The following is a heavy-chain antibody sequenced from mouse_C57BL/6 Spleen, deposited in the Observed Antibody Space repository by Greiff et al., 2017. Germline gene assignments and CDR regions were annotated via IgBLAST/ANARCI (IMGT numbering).Heavy chain of an antibody. D-gene: IGHD2-3*01. CDR3: AREAWLLPFAY. J-gene: IGHJ3*01. V-gene: IGHV1-76*01. Sequence: QVQLQQSGAELVRPGASVKLSCKASGYTFTDYYINWVKQRPGQGLEWIARIYPGSGNTYYNEKFKGKATLTAEKSSSTAYMQLSSLTSEDSAVYVCAREAWLLPFAYWGQGTLVTVSA. CDR2: IYPGSGNT. CDR1: GYTFTDYY.